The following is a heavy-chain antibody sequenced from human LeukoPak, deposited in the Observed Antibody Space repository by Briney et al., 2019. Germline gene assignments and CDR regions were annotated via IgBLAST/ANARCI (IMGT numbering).Heavy chain of an antibody. CDR2: IYYSGST. CDR1: GGSISSYY. V-gene: IGHV4-59*01. Sequence: SETLSLTCTVSGGSISSYYWSWIRQPPGKGLEWIGYIYYSGSTNYNPSLKSRVTISVDTSKNQFSLKLSSVTAADTAVYYCARTSGTYYDFWSGYYTGYYFDYWGQGTLVTVSS. J-gene: IGHJ4*02. D-gene: IGHD3-3*01. CDR3: ARTSGTYYDFWSGYYTGYYFDY.